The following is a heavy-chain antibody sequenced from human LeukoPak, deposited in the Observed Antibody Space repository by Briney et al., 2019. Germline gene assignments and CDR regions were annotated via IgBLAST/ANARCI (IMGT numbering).Heavy chain of an antibody. CDR3: ARGDYDFWSGTAYYFDY. V-gene: IGHV1-69*05. D-gene: IGHD3-3*01. CDR2: IIPIFGTA. J-gene: IGHJ4*02. Sequence: ASVKVSCKASGGTFSSYAISWVRQAPGQGLEWMGGIIPIFGTANYAQKLQGRVTMTTDTSTSTAYMELRSLRSDDTAVYYCARGDYDFWSGTAYYFDYWGQGTLVTVSS. CDR1: GGTFSSYA.